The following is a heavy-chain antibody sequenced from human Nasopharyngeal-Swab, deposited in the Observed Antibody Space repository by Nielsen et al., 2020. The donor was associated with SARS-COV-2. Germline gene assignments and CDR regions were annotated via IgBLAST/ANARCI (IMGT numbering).Heavy chain of an antibody. J-gene: IGHJ4*02. CDR3: TKDLFVAIGDY. CDR2: IKSKADGGTT. D-gene: IGHD2-15*01. V-gene: IGHV3-15*01. CDR1: GFTFKNAW. Sequence: GESLKISCAASGFTFKNAWMSWVRQAPGKGLEWVGRIKSKADGGTTDYAAPVEGRFAISRDDSKNTLHLQMDSLTIEDTAVYYCTKDLFVAIGDYWGQGTLVTVSS.